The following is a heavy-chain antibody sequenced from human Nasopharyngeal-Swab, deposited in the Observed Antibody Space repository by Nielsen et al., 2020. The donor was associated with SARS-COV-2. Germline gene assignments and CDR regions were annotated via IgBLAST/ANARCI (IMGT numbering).Heavy chain of an antibody. Sequence: SETLSLTCTVSGGSISNYYWSWIRQHPGKGLEWIGYIYYSGSTYYNPSLKSRVTISVDTSKNQFSLKLSSVTAADTAVYYCARGLIAATSEVWWFDPWGQGTLVTVSS. CDR3: ARGLIAATSEVWWFDP. J-gene: IGHJ5*02. D-gene: IGHD2-15*01. CDR2: IYYSGST. V-gene: IGHV4-59*06. CDR1: GGSISNYY.